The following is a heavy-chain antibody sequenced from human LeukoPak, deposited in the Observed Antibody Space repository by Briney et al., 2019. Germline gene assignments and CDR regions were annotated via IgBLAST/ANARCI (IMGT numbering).Heavy chain of an antibody. J-gene: IGHJ5*02. CDR2: IYYSGST. D-gene: IGHD5-12*01. CDR3: ARQVYSGHDFYES. CDR1: GGSISSSSYY. Sequence: PSETLSLTCTVSGGSISSSSYYWGWIRQPPGKGLEWIGSIYYSGSTYYNPSLKSRVTISVDTSKNQFSLKLSSVTAADTAVYYCARQVYSGHDFYESWGQGTLVTVSS. V-gene: IGHV4-39*01.